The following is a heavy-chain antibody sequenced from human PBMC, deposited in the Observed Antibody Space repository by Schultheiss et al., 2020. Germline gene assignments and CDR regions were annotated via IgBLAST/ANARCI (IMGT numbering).Heavy chain of an antibody. CDR2: ISGSSDYI. J-gene: IGHJ5*02. D-gene: IGHD5-18*01. CDR1: GFTFSSSA. CDR3: ARHTAMVRRGWFDP. V-gene: IGHV3-21*05. Sequence: ESLKISCAASGFTFSSSAMHWVRQAPGKGLDWLAYISGSSDYIYYADSVKGRFTISRDNAKNTLYLQMNSLRAEDTAVYYCARHTAMVRRGWFDPWGQGTLVTVSS.